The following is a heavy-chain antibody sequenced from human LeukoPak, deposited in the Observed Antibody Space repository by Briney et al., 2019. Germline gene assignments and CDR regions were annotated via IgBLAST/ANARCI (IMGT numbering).Heavy chain of an antibody. CDR3: ARDLAPNYYYYYMDV. CDR1: GFTFSSYW. CDR2: INSDGSST. V-gene: IGHV3-74*01. J-gene: IGHJ6*03. Sequence: PGGSLRLSCAASGFTFSSYWMHWVRQAPGKGLVWVSRINSDGSSTSYADSVKGRFTISRDNAKNTLHLQMNSLRAEDTAVYYCARDLAPNYYYYYMDVWGKGTTVTVSS.